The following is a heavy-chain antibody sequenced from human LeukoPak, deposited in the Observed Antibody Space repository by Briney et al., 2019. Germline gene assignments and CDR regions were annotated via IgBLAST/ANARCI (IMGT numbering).Heavy chain of an antibody. CDR3: ARAVYAIASYYYYYMDV. Sequence: PSETLTLTCTVSGGSISSYYWSWIRQPPGKGLEWIGYIYYIGSTNYNPSLKSRVTISVDTSKNQSSLKLSSVAAADTAVYYCARAVYAIASYYYYYMDVWGKGTTVTVSS. CDR1: GGSISSYY. D-gene: IGHD2-8*01. J-gene: IGHJ6*03. CDR2: IYYIGST. V-gene: IGHV4-59*01.